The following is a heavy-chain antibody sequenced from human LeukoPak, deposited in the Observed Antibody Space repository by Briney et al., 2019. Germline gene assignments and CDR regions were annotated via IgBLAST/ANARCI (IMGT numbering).Heavy chain of an antibody. CDR3: AKGRDDSSGYYFTRDAFDI. D-gene: IGHD3-22*01. V-gene: IGHV3-23*01. CDR2: ISGSGGST. CDR1: GFTFSSYA. J-gene: IGHJ3*02. Sequence: GESLKISCAASGFTFSSYAMSWVRQAPGKGLEWVSAISGSGGSTYYADSVKGRFTISRDNSKNTLYLQMNSLRAEDTAVYYCAKGRDDSSGYYFTRDAFDIWGQGTMVTVSS.